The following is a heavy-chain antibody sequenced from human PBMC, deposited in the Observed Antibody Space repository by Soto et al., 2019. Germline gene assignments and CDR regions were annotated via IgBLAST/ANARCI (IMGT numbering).Heavy chain of an antibody. V-gene: IGHV1-69*02. CDR1: GGTFSRYT. Sequence: QVQLVQSGAEVKKPGSSVKVSCNASGGTFSRYTINWVRQAPGQGLEWMGRIIPILGIANYAQKFQVRVTITADKSTSTAYMDLSSLRSEDTAVYYCASDLLGAWGQGTLVTGSA. CDR2: IIPILGIA. D-gene: IGHD2-15*01. CDR3: ASDLLGA. J-gene: IGHJ4*02.